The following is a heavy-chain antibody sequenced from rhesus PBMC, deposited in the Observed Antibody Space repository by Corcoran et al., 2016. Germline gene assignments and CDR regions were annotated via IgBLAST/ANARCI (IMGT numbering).Heavy chain of an antibody. J-gene: IGHJ2*01. CDR1: GGPLSGSYS. CDR3: ARRKGYSSGWSIWYFDI. Sequence: QVKLQQWGEGLVTPSEPLSLPFAVYGGPLSGSYSWSWIRQPPGPGLDGIGYIYGNSARTNYNPSLKNRVTISKDTSKNQFSLKRGSVPAADTAVYYCARRKGYSSGWSIWYFDIWGPGTPITISS. D-gene: IGHD6S26*01. CDR2: IYGNSART. V-gene: IGHV4-73*01.